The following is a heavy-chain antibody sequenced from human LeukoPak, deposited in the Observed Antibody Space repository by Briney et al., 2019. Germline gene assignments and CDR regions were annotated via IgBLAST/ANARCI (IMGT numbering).Heavy chain of an antibody. V-gene: IGHV3-23*01. CDR3: ARGWTTFHH. CDR1: GFTFNHYA. D-gene: IGHD1-1*01. Sequence: GGSLRLSCVGSGFTFNHYAMSWVRRAPGKGLEWVASVSENGDGTMYPDSVKGRFTISRDNSRKTVLLQVNSLRVEDAATYYCARGWTTFHHRGQGALVTVSS. CDR2: VSENGDGT. J-gene: IGHJ4*02.